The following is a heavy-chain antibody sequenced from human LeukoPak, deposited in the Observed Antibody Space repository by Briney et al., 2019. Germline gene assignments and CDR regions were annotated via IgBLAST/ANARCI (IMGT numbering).Heavy chain of an antibody. CDR3: ARGYCRDDICQVFPY. J-gene: IGHJ4*02. Sequence: PSETLSLTCTVSGGSVSSYYWSWIRQTPEKGLEWIGYMSYSGRTDHGPSLKSRVTMSVDTSKNQFSLKMRYVTAADTGVYYCARGYCRDDICQVFPYWGQGTLVTVSS. V-gene: IGHV4-59*02. D-gene: IGHD2-21*02. CDR1: GGSVSSYY. CDR2: MSYSGRT.